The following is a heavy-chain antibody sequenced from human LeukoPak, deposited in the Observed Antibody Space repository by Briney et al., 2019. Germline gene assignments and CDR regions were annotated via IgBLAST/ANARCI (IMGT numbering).Heavy chain of an antibody. Sequence: GGSLRLSCAVSGFNFTHYWMSWVRQAPGKGLEWVANVKEDGTEKYYGDSLMGRFTISRDNAKNSLFLQMSGLRAEDTALYYCARDETFCSGGKCYTRGYFAFWGQGTLVTVSS. CDR1: GFNFTHYW. CDR3: ARDETFCSGGKCYTRGYFAF. J-gene: IGHJ4*02. V-gene: IGHV3-7*01. CDR2: VKEDGTEK. D-gene: IGHD2-15*01.